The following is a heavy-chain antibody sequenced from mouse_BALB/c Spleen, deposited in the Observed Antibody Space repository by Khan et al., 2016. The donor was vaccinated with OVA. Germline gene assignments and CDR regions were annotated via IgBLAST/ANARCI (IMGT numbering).Heavy chain of an antibody. CDR1: GFSLSNYG. J-gene: IGHJ3*01. CDR3: AKEYYRYGKFTY. Sequence: VQLQESGPGLVQPSQSLSITCTVSGFSLSNYGVYWVRQSPGKGLEWLGVIWRGGNTDYNEDFMYRLSITTANSKSQIFFKMNRLQASDTAIYSSAKEYYRYGKFTYGGQGTLVTVS. V-gene: IGHV2-5*01. CDR2: IWRGGNT. D-gene: IGHD2-14*01.